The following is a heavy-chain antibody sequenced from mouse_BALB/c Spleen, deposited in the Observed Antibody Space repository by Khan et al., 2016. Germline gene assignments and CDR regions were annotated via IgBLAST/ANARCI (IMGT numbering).Heavy chain of an antibody. D-gene: IGHD1-1*01. CDR1: GYNFTDYS. V-gene: IGHV9-2-1*01. CDR2: INTETGEP. CDR3: AKLPEVATPFDY. J-gene: IGHJ2*01. Sequence: QIQLVQSGPELKKPGETVKISCKASGYNFTDYSMHWVKQAPGKGLKWMGWINTETGEPTYADDFKGRFAFSLETSASTAYLQINNLKNEDTAKYFCAKLPEVATPFDYWGQGTTLTVSS.